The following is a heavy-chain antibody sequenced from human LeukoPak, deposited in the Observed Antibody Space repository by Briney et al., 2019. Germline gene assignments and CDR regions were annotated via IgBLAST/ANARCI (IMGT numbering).Heavy chain of an antibody. V-gene: IGHV3-7*05. J-gene: IGHJ4*02. Sequence: PGGTLRLSCAASGFIFSTYWLTWVRQAPGKGLEWVANINQDGSEINYVDSVQGRFTISRDNVKNSLYLQMNSLGAEDTAVYYCARRGTSSSWAHFDYWGQGTLVTVAS. CDR3: ARRGTSSSWAHFDY. CDR1: GFIFSTYW. D-gene: IGHD6-13*01. CDR2: INQDGSEI.